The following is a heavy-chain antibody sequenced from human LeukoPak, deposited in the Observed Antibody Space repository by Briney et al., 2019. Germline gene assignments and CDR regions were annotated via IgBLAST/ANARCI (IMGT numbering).Heavy chain of an antibody. CDR2: ISAYNGNT. J-gene: IGHJ4*02. CDR1: GYTFTSYG. Sequence: APVKVSCKASGYTFTSYGISWVRQAPGQGLEWMGWISAYNGNTNYAQKLQGRVTMTTDTSTSTAYMELRSLRSDDTAVYYCARERGYSSSWYFPFDYWGQGTLVTVSS. CDR3: ARERGYSSSWYFPFDY. D-gene: IGHD6-13*01. V-gene: IGHV1-18*01.